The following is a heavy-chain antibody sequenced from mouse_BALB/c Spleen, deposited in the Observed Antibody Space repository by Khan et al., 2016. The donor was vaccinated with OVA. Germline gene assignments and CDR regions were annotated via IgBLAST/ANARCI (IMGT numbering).Heavy chain of an antibody. V-gene: IGHV9-3-1*01. CDR2: INTYTGEP. J-gene: IGHJ1*01. CDR1: GYTFTNYG. CDR3: ASGGYWYFDV. D-gene: IGHD1-1*02. Sequence: QIQLMQSGPELKKPGETVKISCKASGYTFTNYGMNWVKQAPGEGLKWMGWINTYTGEPTYADDFKGRFAFSLATSASTAYLQISNLKKEDTASYFCASGGYWYFDVWGAGTTVTVSS.